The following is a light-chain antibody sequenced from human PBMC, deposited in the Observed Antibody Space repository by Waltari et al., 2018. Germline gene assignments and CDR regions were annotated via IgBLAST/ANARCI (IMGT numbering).Light chain of an antibody. CDR3: ASYGRNKNCL. Sequence: QSALTQPPSASGSPGQSVTISCTGTSNDVGGYDYVSWYQQHPGKAPKLLYEGSKRPSGVPDRFSGSKSGNTASLTVSGLQAEDEADYYCASYGRNKNCLFGTGTKVTVL. CDR2: EGS. J-gene: IGLJ1*01. V-gene: IGLV2-8*01. CDR1: SNDVGGYDY.